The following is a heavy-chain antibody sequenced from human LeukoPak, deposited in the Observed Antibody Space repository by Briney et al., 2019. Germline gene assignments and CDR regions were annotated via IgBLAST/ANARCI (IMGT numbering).Heavy chain of an antibody. CDR1: GFTFGSYA. Sequence: GGSLRLSCAASGFTFGSYALSWVRQAPRKGLEWVSAISGSGGSAYYADSVKGRFTISRDNSKNTLYLQMNSLRAEDTALYYCAKGIRGRDGYNWDYWGQGTLVTVSS. CDR2: ISGSGGSA. V-gene: IGHV3-23*01. J-gene: IGHJ4*02. D-gene: IGHD5-24*01. CDR3: AKGIRGRDGYNWDY.